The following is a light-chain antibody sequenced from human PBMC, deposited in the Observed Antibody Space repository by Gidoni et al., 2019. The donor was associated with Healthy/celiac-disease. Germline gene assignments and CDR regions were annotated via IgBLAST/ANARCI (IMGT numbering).Light chain of an antibody. CDR2: DVS. CDR1: SSDVGGYNY. Sequence: QSALTQPASVSGSPGQSIHISCTGTSSDVGGYNYVSWYQQHPGKAPKPMIYDVSNRPSGVSNRFSGSKSGNTASLTISGLQAEDEADYYCSSYTSSSTQVFGGGTKLTVL. CDR3: SSYTSSSTQV. J-gene: IGLJ2*01. V-gene: IGLV2-14*01.